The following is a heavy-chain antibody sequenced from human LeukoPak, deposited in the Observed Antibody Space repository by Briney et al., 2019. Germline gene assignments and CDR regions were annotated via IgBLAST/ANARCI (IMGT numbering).Heavy chain of an antibody. D-gene: IGHD2-8*01. CDR2: ISHSGGT. J-gene: IGHJ4*02. CDR3: ARLVSQTEPRFDY. CDR1: GESFSGFY. V-gene: IGHV4-34*01. Sequence: SETLSLTCAVYGESFSGFYWSWIRQPPGKGLEWIGEISHSGGTNYNPPLKSRVTISVDTSKNQFSLKFMGSVTAADTAVYYCARLVSQTEPRFDYWGQGSLVTVSS.